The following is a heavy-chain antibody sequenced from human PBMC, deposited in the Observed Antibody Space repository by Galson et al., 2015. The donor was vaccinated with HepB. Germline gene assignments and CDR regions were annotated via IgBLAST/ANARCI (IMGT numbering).Heavy chain of an antibody. CDR3: ARGSSARYFDY. D-gene: IGHD6-19*01. J-gene: IGHJ4*02. CDR1: GDSVSSNSAT. CDR2: AYYRSKWYN. Sequence: CAISGDSVSSNSATWIWIRQSPSRGLEWLGRAYYRSKWYNDYATSVKSRISIDPDTSKNQFSLQLNSVTPEDTAVYYCARGSSARYFDYWGQETLVTVSS. V-gene: IGHV6-1*01.